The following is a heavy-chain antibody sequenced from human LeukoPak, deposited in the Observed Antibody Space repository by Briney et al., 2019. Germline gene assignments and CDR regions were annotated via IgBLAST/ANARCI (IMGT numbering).Heavy chain of an antibody. CDR1: GFTFSSYS. Sequence: GGSLRLSCAASGFTFSSYSMNWVRQAPGKGLEWVSSISSSSSYIYYADSVKGRFTISRDNAKDSLYLQMNSLRAEDTAVYYCAREIVGATPPDYWGQGTLVTVSS. V-gene: IGHV3-21*01. CDR2: ISSSSSYI. J-gene: IGHJ4*02. CDR3: AREIVGATPPDY. D-gene: IGHD1-26*01.